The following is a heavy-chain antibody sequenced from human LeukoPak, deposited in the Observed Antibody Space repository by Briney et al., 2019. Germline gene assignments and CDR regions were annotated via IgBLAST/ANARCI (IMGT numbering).Heavy chain of an antibody. V-gene: IGHV3-33*01. Sequence: SGGSLRLPCVASGFSFSSFGMHWVRQAPGKGLEWVAVIWYDGSNKYYADSVEGRFTISRDNSKNTLYLQMNSLRAEDTAVYYCASTRGYGGYDPNGYWGQGTLVTVSS. CDR3: ASTRGYGGYDPNGY. D-gene: IGHD5-12*01. J-gene: IGHJ4*02. CDR1: GFSFSSFG. CDR2: IWYDGSNK.